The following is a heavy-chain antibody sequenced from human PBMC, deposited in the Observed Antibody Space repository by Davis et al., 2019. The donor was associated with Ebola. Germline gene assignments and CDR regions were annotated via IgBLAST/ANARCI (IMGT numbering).Heavy chain of an antibody. D-gene: IGHD1-26*01. V-gene: IGHV4-34*01. CDR2: INHGGST. J-gene: IGHJ4*02. Sequence: MPSETLSLTCAVYGGSFSGYSWSWIRQPPGKGLEWIGEINHGGSTNYNPSLKSRVTISVDTSKNQFSLKLSSVTAADTAVYYCARRVGAFGGDFDYWGQRTRVTVSS. CDR3: ARRVGAFGGDFDY. CDR1: GGSFSGYS.